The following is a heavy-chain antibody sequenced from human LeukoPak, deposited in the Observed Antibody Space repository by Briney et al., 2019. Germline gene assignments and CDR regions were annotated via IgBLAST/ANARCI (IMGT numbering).Heavy chain of an antibody. D-gene: IGHD3-22*01. J-gene: IGHJ4*02. Sequence: GGSLRLSCGGSGVTFSRAWMNWVRQAPGEGLEWVARIKTKAEGGPTEHAAPVNGRFTISRDDSENSLYLQMNSLKIEDTAVYYCTADVSDSSGPSHDYWGQGTLVTVSS. V-gene: IGHV3-15*01. CDR2: IKTKAEGGPT. CDR3: TADVSDSSGPSHDY. CDR1: GVTFSRAW.